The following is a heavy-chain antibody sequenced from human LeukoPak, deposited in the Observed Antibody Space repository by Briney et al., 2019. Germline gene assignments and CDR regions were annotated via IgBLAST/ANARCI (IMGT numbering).Heavy chain of an antibody. CDR2: IYYSGST. V-gene: IGHV4-59*08. D-gene: IGHD5-12*01. CDR1: GGSISSYY. CDR3: ARRGGGSGYDLAFDS. Sequence: SETLSLTCTVSGGSISSYYWSWIRQPPGQGLEWIGYIYYSGSTNYNPSLKSRVTISVDTSKNQFSLKLSSVTAADTAVYYCARRGGGSGYDLAFDSWGRGILVTVSS. J-gene: IGHJ4*02.